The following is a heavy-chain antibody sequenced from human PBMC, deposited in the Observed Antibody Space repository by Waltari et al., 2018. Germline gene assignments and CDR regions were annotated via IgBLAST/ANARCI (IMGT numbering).Heavy chain of an antibody. D-gene: IGHD3-22*01. Sequence: QMVESGGGVVQPGRSLRLSCEVSGFTFSTYGMHWVRQAPGKGREWVAFLSFEGSKKKYGDSVKGRLTISRDNPRLFLQLNSLTAVDTAMYFCARGGGLYYNDGSGPIDYWGQGTLVTVSS. J-gene: IGHJ4*02. CDR2: LSFEGSKK. V-gene: IGHV3-33*05. CDR3: ARGGGLYYNDGSGPIDY. CDR1: GFTFSTYG.